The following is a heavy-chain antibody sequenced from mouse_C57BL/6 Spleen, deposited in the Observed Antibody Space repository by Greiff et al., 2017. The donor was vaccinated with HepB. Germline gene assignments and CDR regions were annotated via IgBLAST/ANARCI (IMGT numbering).Heavy chain of an antibody. D-gene: IGHD2-2*01. CDR2: IYPGDGDT. CDR1: GYAFSSSW. V-gene: IGHV1-82*01. CDR3: ARGYDEGGY. Sequence: VQVVESGPELVKPGASVKISCKASGYAFSSSWMNWVKQRPGKGLEWIGRIYPGDGDTNYNGKFKGKATLTADKSSSTAYMQLSSLTSEDSAVYFCARGYDEGGYWGQGTTLTVSS. J-gene: IGHJ2*01.